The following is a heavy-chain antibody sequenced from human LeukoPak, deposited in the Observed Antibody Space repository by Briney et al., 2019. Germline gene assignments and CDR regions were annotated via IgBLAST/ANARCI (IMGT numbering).Heavy chain of an antibody. CDR2: INHSGST. CDR3: ASLVGASFYYYYYMDV. D-gene: IGHD1-26*01. CDR1: GGSFSGYY. Sequence: SSETLSLTCAVYGGSFSGYYWSWIRQPPGKGLEWIGEINHSGSTNYNPSLKSRVTISVDTSKNQFSLKLSSVTAADTAVYYCASLVGASFYYYYYMDVWGKGTTVTVSS. V-gene: IGHV4-34*01. J-gene: IGHJ6*03.